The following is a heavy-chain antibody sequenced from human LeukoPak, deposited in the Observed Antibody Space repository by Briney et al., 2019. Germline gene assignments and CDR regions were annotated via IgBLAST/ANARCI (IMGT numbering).Heavy chain of an antibody. V-gene: IGHV3-7*03. D-gene: IGHD6-19*01. CDR1: GFTFRNYW. J-gene: IGHJ4*02. Sequence: GGSLKLSCAASGFTFRNYWMSWVRQAPGKGLEWVANIKQDGSEEYYVDSVKGRFSISRDNGKDSLYVQMNSLRAEDTAVYYCAKLGYSSGWYVGDYWGQGTLVTVSS. CDR2: IKQDGSEE. CDR3: AKLGYSSGWYVGDY.